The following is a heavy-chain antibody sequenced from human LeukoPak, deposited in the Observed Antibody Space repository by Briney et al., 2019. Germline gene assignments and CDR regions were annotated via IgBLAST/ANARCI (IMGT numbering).Heavy chain of an antibody. V-gene: IGHV3-23*01. D-gene: IGHD2-8*01. J-gene: IGHJ4*02. CDR2: IIDSVDNT. CDR1: GFTFSSHA. Sequence: PGGSLRLSCATSGFTFSSHAMNWLRQAPGKGLEWVSGIIDSVDNTHYADSVKGRFTISRDSPKSTLYLQMNSLRADDTAVYYCATYCASGKCADHWGQGTLVTVSS. CDR3: ATYCASGKCADH.